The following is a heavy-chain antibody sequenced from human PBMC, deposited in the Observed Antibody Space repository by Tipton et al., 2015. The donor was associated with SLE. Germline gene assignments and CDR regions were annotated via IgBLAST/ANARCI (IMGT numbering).Heavy chain of an antibody. Sequence: TLSLTCTVSGGSISSGSYYWSWIRQPAGKGLEWIGRIYTSGRTNYNPSPKSRVTISVDTSKNQFSLKLTSVTAADTAVYYCARSPSTRGGPYYYYYMDVWGKGTTVTVSS. CDR1: GGSISSGSYY. D-gene: IGHD2-15*01. CDR3: ARSPSTRGGPYYYYYMDV. CDR2: IYTSGRT. V-gene: IGHV4-61*02. J-gene: IGHJ6*03.